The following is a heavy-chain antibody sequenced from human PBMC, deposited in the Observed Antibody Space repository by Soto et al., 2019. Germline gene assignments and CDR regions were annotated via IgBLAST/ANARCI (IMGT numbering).Heavy chain of an antibody. Sequence: SETLSLTCAVYGGSFSGYYWSWIRQPPGKGLEWIGEINHSGSTNYNPSLKSRVTISVDTSKNQFSLKLSSVTAADTAVYYCARGQVHCSGGSCYGLYYGMDVWGQGTTVTVSS. CDR3: ARGQVHCSGGSCYGLYYGMDV. CDR2: INHSGST. CDR1: GGSFSGYY. D-gene: IGHD2-15*01. J-gene: IGHJ6*02. V-gene: IGHV4-34*01.